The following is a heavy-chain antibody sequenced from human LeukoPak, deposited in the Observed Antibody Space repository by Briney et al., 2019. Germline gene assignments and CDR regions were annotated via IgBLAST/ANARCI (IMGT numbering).Heavy chain of an antibody. Sequence: GGSLRLSCAASGFTFDDYAMPWVRQAPGKGLEWVSGISWNSGSIGYADSVKGRFTISRDNAKNSLYLQMNSLRAEDTALYYCAKAGARGDYELRTYFDYWGQGTLVTVSS. CDR3: AKAGARGDYELRTYFDY. V-gene: IGHV3-9*01. CDR1: GFTFDDYA. D-gene: IGHD4-17*01. CDR2: ISWNSGSI. J-gene: IGHJ4*02.